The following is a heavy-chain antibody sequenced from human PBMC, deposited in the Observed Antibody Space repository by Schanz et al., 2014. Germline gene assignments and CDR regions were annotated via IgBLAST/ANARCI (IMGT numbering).Heavy chain of an antibody. CDR1: GFTFSTST. D-gene: IGHD5-18*01. Sequence: EVQLLESGGGLVQPGGSLRLSCAASGFTFSTSTMHWVRQAPGKGLEYISAISNNGDSTYYADSVKGRFTISRDNSKNTLFLQMSSLRVDDMAVYYCGRAGTGMAGWYFELWGRGTLVTVSS. V-gene: IGHV3-64D*06. CDR2: ISNNGDST. J-gene: IGHJ2*01. CDR3: GRAGTGMAGWYFEL.